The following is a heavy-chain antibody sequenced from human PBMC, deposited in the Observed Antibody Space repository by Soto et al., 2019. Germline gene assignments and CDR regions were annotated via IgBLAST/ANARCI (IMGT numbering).Heavy chain of an antibody. V-gene: IGHV1-8*01. J-gene: IGHJ5*02. D-gene: IGHD3-10*01. CDR1: GYTFTSYD. CDR3: ARGASYGSGSYYYNWFDP. CDR2: MNPNSGNT. Sequence: ASVKVSCKASGYTFTSYDINWVRQATGQGLEWMGWMNPNSGNTGYAQKFQGRVTMTRNTSISTAYMELSSLRSEDTAGYYCARGASYGSGSYYYNWFDPWGQGTLVTVSS.